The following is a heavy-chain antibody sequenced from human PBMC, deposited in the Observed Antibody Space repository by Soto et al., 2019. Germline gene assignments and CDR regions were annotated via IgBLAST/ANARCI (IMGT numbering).Heavy chain of an antibody. CDR2: IRSRTDSYAT. J-gene: IGHJ4*02. V-gene: IGHV3-73*01. CDR1: GFTFSGSF. CDR3: DIRDY. D-gene: IGHD2-15*01. Sequence: EVHLVESGGDLVQPGGSLRLSCAASGFTFSGSFLHWVRQASGRGLEWVGHIRSRTDSYATAYAASVSGRFTISRDDSQNTAYLQMNSLKTEDTAVYFCDIRDYWGQGTLVTVSS.